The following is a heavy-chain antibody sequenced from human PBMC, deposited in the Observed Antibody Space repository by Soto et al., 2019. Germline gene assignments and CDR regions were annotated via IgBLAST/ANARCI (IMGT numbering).Heavy chain of an antibody. CDR3: ARVAGVRYFAWYPPDY. D-gene: IGHD3-9*01. J-gene: IGHJ4*02. CDR1: GFTFSSYA. Sequence: PGGSLRLSCAASGFTFSSYAMHWVRQAPGKGLEYVSAISSNGGSTYYANSVKGRFTISRDNSKNTLYLQMGSLRAEDMAVYYCARVAGVRYFAWYPPDYWGQGTLVTVSS. V-gene: IGHV3-64*01. CDR2: ISSNGGST.